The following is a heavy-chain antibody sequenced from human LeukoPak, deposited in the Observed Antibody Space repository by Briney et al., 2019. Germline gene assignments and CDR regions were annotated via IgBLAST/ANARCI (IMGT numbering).Heavy chain of an antibody. CDR3: AKDSDDSSYFDY. J-gene: IGHJ4*02. CDR1: GFTFSSYG. Sequence: GGSLRLSCAASGFTFSSYGMHWVRQAPGKGLEGVAVIWYDGSNKYYADSVKGRFTISRDNSKNTLYLQMNSLRAEDTAVYYCAKDSDDSSYFDYWGQGTLVTVSS. D-gene: IGHD3-22*01. CDR2: IWYDGSNK. V-gene: IGHV3-33*06.